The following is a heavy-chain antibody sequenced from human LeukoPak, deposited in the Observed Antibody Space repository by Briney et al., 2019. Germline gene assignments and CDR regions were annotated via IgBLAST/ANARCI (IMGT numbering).Heavy chain of an antibody. V-gene: IGHV3-23*01. CDR3: AKTHSRWLVRNCADY. CDR1: GFTFSSYA. J-gene: IGHJ4*02. D-gene: IGHD6-19*01. CDR2: ISGSGGST. Sequence: GGTLRLSCAASGFTFSSYAMSWVRQAPGKGLEWVSAISGSGGSTYYADSVKGRFTISRDNSKNTLYLQMNSLRAEDTAVYYCAKTHSRWLVRNCADYWGQGTLVTVSS.